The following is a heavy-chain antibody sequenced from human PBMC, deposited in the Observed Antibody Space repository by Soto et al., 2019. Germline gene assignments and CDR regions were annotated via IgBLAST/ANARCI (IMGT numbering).Heavy chain of an antibody. CDR3: ARSLGVVAAYYGMAV. V-gene: IGHV4-30-4*01. Sequence: SETLSLTCTVSGGSISSGVYYWSWIRHPPGKGLEWIGYIYYSGSTYYNPSLKSRVTISVDTSKNQFSLKLSSVTAADTAVYYCARSLGVVAAYYGMAVWGQGTTVTGSS. J-gene: IGHJ6*02. CDR1: GGSISSGVYY. CDR2: IYYSGST. D-gene: IGHD2-15*01.